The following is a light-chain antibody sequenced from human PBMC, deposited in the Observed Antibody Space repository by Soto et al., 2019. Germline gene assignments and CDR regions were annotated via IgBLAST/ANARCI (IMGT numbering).Light chain of an antibody. Sequence: QSLLTQPPSVSGAPGQRVTISCTGSSSNIGAGYDVYWYQQLPGTAPKLLIYGNSNRPSGVPDRFSGSKSGTSASLAITGLQAEDEADYYCQSYDSSLSVFGTGTKGTVL. CDR1: SSNIGAGYD. CDR3: QSYDSSLSV. CDR2: GNS. V-gene: IGLV1-40*01. J-gene: IGLJ1*01.